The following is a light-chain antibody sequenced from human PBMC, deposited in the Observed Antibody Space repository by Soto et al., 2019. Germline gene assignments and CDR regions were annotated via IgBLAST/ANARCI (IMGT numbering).Light chain of an antibody. Sequence: ETVLTQTPDTLSLSPGEGATLSCRASQSVSSNYLAWYQQKPGQAPRLLIYDASTRATGIPDRFSGSGSGTDFTLTVSRLEPEDFAVYYCQQYGSSTWTFGQGTKVDIK. J-gene: IGKJ1*01. CDR3: QQYGSSTWT. V-gene: IGKV3-20*01. CDR2: DAS. CDR1: QSVSSNY.